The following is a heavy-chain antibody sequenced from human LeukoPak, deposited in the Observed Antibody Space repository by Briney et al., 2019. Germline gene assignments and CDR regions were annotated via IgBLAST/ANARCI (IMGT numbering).Heavy chain of an antibody. V-gene: IGHV4-59*08. CDR3: ARQLTPRDAFDI. CDR2: IHYSGST. D-gene: IGHD3-9*01. Sequence: SETLSLTCTVSGGSISSYYWSWIRQPPGKGLEWIGYIHYSGSTNYNPSLKSRVTISVDTSKNQFSLKLSSVTATDTAVYYCARQLTPRDAFDIWGQGTMVTVSS. J-gene: IGHJ3*02. CDR1: GGSISSYY.